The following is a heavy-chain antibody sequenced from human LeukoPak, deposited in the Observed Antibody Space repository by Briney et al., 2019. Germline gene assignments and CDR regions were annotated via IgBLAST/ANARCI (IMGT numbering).Heavy chain of an antibody. CDR3: ARNNGMDV. V-gene: IGHV3-7*03. J-gene: IGHJ6*02. CDR1: GFALSGHW. Sequence: GGSLRLSCAASGFALSGHWMTWVRQVPGRGPEWVANVNRDGSETYYLDSVKGRFTISKDNARNSLYLQMNSLRAEDTALYHCARNNGMDVWGQGTTVIVSS. CDR2: VNRDGSET.